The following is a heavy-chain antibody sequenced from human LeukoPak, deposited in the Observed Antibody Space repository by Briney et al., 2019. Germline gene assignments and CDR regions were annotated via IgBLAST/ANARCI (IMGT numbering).Heavy chain of an antibody. CDR2: INHSGST. D-gene: IGHD2-15*01. CDR3: ARAVMSPNIVVSNWFDP. V-gene: IGHV4-34*01. J-gene: IGHJ5*02. Sequence: SETLSLTCAVYGGSFSGYYWSWIRQPPGKGLEWIGEINHSGSTNYNPSLKSRVIISVDTSKNQFSLKLSSVTAADTAVYYCARAVMSPNIVVSNWFDPWGQGTLVTVSS. CDR1: GGSFSGYY.